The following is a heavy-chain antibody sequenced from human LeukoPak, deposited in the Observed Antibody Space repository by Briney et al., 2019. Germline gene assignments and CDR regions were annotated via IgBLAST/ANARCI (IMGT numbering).Heavy chain of an antibody. CDR2: IYYSGST. CDR1: GGSISSGGYY. V-gene: IGHV4-31*03. Sequence: SETLSLTCTVSGGSISSGGYYWSWIRQHPGKGLEWIGYIYYSGSTYYNPSLKSRVTISVDTSKNQFSLKLSSVTAADTAVYYCARVQYSSSWRTSDYWGQGTLATVSS. D-gene: IGHD6-13*01. J-gene: IGHJ4*02. CDR3: ARVQYSSSWRTSDY.